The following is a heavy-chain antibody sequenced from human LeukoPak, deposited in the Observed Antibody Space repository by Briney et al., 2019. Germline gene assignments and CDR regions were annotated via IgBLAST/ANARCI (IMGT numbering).Heavy chain of an antibody. J-gene: IGHJ6*03. CDR1: GYTFTGYY. CDR2: INPNSGGT. CDR3: AREILSYYYYMDV. Sequence: ASVKVSCKASGYTFTGYYMHWVRQAPGQGLEWMGWINPNSGGTNYAQKFQGRVTMTRDTSISTAYMELSRLRSDDTAVYYCAREILSYYYYMDVWGKGTTVTISS. V-gene: IGHV1-2*02.